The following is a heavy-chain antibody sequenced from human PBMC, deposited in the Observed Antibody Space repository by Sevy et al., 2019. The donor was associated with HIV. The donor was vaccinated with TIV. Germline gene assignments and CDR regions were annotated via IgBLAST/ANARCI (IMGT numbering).Heavy chain of an antibody. CDR1: GGSISSSSYY. CDR3: VRYSSRWYYFDY. CDR2: IFYSGST. D-gene: IGHD6-13*01. V-gene: IGHV4-39*01. J-gene: IGHJ4*02. Sequence: SETLSLTCTISGGSISSSSYYWGWIRQPPGKGLEYIGNIFYSGSTYYNPSLKSRVTMSVDTSRNQFSLKLGSVTAAETAVYYCVRYSSRWYYFDYWGQGTLVTVSS.